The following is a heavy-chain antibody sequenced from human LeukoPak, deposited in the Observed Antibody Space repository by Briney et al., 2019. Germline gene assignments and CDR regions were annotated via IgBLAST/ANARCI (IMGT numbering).Heavy chain of an antibody. V-gene: IGHV3-23*01. J-gene: IGHJ6*04. Sequence: GGSLRLSCAASGFTFSSYAMSWVRQAPGKGLEWVSAISGSGGSTYYADSVKSRFTISRDNSKNTLYLQMNSLRAEDTAVYYCAKGGTGYCSSTSCLIFDYYYYGMDVWGKGTTVTVSS. CDR1: GFTFSSYA. CDR3: AKGGTGYCSSTSCLIFDYYYYGMDV. D-gene: IGHD2-2*01. CDR2: ISGSGGST.